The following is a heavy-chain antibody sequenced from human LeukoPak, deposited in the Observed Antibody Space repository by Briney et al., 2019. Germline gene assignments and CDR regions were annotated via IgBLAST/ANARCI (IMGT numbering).Heavy chain of an antibody. CDR3: ARAGAYCSGGSCYSVRSYYYYGMDV. V-gene: IGHV3-21*01. D-gene: IGHD2-15*01. J-gene: IGHJ6*02. CDR2: ISSSSSYI. CDR1: GFTFSSYS. Sequence: GGSLRLSCAASGFTFSSYSMNWVRQAPGKGLEWVSSISSSSSYIYYADSVEGRFTISRDNAKNSLYLQMNSLRAEDTAVYYCARAGAYCSGGSCYSVRSYYYYGMDVWGQGTTVTVSS.